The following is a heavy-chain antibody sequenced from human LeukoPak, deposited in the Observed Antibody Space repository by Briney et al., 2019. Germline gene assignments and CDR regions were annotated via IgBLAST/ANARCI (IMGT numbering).Heavy chain of an antibody. CDR1: GYSISSGYY. V-gene: IGHV4-38-2*01. J-gene: IGHJ5*02. CDR2: IYHSGST. Sequence: SETLSLTCAVSGYSISSGYYWGWIRQPPGKGVEWIGSIYHSGSTYYNPSHKSRVTKSVDTSKNQFSLKISSVTAADTPVYYCARQWGYCSSTSCYSPTRFDPWGQGTLVTVSS. CDR3: ARQWGYCSSTSCYSPTRFDP. D-gene: IGHD2-2*02.